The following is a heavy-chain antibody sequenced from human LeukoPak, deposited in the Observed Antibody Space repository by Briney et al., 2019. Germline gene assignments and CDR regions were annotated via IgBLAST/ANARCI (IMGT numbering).Heavy chain of an antibody. CDR2: MWHVGSNE. CDR3: ARDRTYSSTTGIWNSSNL. V-gene: IGHV3-33*01. Sequence: PGASLRLSCAASGFAFSRYAIHWVRQAPGKGLEWVAVMWHVGSNEYYADSVKGRFTTSRDDSANTVYLHMNTLSTEDTAMYFCARDRTYSSTTGIWNSSNLWGQGTLVTVSS. D-gene: IGHD6-19*01. CDR1: GFAFSRYA. J-gene: IGHJ5*02.